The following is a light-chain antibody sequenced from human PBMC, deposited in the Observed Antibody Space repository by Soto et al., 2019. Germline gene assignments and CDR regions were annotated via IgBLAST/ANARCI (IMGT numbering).Light chain of an antibody. V-gene: IGLV2-14*01. CDR2: DVS. CDR3: SSYTSSSTPHVV. Sequence: QSALTQPASVSGSPGQSITISRTGTSSDVGGYNYVSRYQQHPGKAPKLMIYDVSNRPSGVSKRFSGSKSGNTASLTISGLQAEDEADYYCSSYTSSSTPHVVFGGGTKLTVL. CDR1: SSDVGGYNY. J-gene: IGLJ2*01.